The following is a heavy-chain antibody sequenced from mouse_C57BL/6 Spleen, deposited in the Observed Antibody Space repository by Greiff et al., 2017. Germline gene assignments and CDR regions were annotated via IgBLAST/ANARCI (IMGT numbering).Heavy chain of an antibody. CDR1: GYAFSSSW. Sequence: QVQLQQSGPELVKPGASVKISCKASGYAFSSSWMNWVKQRPGKGLEWIGRIYPGDGDTNYNGKFKGKATLTADKSSSTAYMQLSSLTSEDSAVYFCTRQLRRYYFDYWGQGTTLTVSS. J-gene: IGHJ2*01. V-gene: IGHV1-82*01. D-gene: IGHD3-2*02. CDR2: IYPGDGDT. CDR3: TRQLRRYYFDY.